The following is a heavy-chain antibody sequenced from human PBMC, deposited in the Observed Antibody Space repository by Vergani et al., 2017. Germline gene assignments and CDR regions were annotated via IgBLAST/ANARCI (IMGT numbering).Heavy chain of an antibody. Sequence: QVQLVQSGAEVKTPGSSVKVSCKASGGTLNSFAISWVRQAPGQGLEWMGRIISMFGTSNYAQRFQGRVTITADESTSTAYMELSSLRFEDTAVYYCAREKATIADDALKSWGQGTMVTVS. CDR2: IISMFGTS. CDR3: AREKATIADDALKS. CDR1: GGTLNSFA. J-gene: IGHJ3*01. V-gene: IGHV1-69*13. D-gene: IGHD5-12*01.